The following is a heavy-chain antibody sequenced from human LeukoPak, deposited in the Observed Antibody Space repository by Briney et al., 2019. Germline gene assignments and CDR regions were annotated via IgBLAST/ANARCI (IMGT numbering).Heavy chain of an antibody. CDR3: ARDTTEGVLSLDV. Sequence: GRSLRLSCAASGFTFSRSGMHWVRQAPGKGLEWVAVIWYDGSKQYYAESVKGRFTISRDNSKNTLDLQMSSLRVEDTAVYYCARDTTEGVLSLDVWGQGTTVTVSS. CDR2: IWYDGSKQ. V-gene: IGHV3-33*01. CDR1: GFTFSRSG. D-gene: IGHD2-8*01. J-gene: IGHJ6*02.